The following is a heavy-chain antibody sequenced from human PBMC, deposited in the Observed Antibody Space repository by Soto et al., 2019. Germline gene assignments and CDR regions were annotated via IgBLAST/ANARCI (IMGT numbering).Heavy chain of an antibody. CDR3: AKVSGSYYSPFYFDY. CDR1: GFTFSSYA. D-gene: IGHD3-10*01. Sequence: PGGSLRLSCAASGFTFSSYAMSWVRQAPGKGLEWVSAISGSGGSTYYADSVKGRFTISRDNSKNTLYLQMNSLRAEDTAVYYCAKVSGSYYSPFYFDYWGQGTLVTVSS. V-gene: IGHV3-23*01. CDR2: ISGSGGST. J-gene: IGHJ4*02.